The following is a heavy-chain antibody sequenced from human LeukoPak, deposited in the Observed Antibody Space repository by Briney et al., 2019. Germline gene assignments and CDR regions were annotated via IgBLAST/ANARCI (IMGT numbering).Heavy chain of an antibody. Sequence: SETLSLTCAVHGGSFSGYYWSWIRQPPGKGLEWIGEINHSGSTNYNPSLKSRVTISVDTSKNQFSLKLSSVTAADTAVYYCARGPLYYFDYWGQGTLVTVSS. CDR1: GGSFSGYY. J-gene: IGHJ4*02. CDR2: INHSGST. CDR3: ARGPLYYFDY. V-gene: IGHV4-34*01.